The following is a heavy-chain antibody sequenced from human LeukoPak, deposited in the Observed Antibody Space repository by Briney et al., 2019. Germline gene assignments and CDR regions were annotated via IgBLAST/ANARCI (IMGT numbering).Heavy chain of an antibody. CDR2: IYYSGST. Sequence: SETLSLTCTVSGGSISRSSYYWGWIRPPPGKGLEWIGSIYYSGSTYYNPSLKSRVTISVDTSKNQFSLKLSSVTAADTAGYYCARSHFGPMGFDYWGQGTLVTVSS. D-gene: IGHD3-3*01. CDR1: GGSISRSSYY. CDR3: ARSHFGPMGFDY. J-gene: IGHJ4*02. V-gene: IGHV4-39*01.